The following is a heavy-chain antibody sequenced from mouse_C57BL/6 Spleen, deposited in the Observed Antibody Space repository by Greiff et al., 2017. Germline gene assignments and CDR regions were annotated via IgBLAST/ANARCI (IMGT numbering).Heavy chain of an antibody. CDR1: GFTFSDYG. V-gene: IGHV5-17*01. J-gene: IGHJ4*01. D-gene: IGHD1-1*01. CDR3: ARRGFTTVVAHYYAMDY. Sequence: EVMLVESGGGLVKPGGSLKLSCAASGFTFSDYGMHWVRQAPEKGLEWVAYISSGSSTIYYADTVKGRFTISRDNAKNTLFLQMTSLRSEDTAMYYCARRGFTTVVAHYYAMDYWGQGTSVTVSS. CDR2: ISSGSSTI.